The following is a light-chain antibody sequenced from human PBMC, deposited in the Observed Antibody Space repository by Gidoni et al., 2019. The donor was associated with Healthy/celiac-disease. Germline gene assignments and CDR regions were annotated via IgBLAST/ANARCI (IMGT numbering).Light chain of an antibody. Sequence: EIVWTQSPGTLSLSPGERATLSCRASQSVSSSYLSWYQQKPGQAPSLLIYGASSRATGLPDRFSGSGSGTDFTLTISRLEPEDFAVYYCQQYGSSPLTFGGGTKVEIK. CDR1: QSVSSSY. V-gene: IGKV3-20*01. CDR3: QQYGSSPLT. J-gene: IGKJ4*01. CDR2: GAS.